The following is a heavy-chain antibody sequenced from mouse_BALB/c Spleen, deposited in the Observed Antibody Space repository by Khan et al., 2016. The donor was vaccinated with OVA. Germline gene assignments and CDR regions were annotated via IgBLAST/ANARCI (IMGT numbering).Heavy chain of an antibody. D-gene: IGHD1-1*01. CDR1: GYTFTSYW. CDR3: ARIKKVIATYFDY. Sequence: QVQLKESGAELVKAGASVKMSCKASGYTFTSYWMHWVKQRLGQGLVWFAETNPTNGRTYYNEKFKSKATLTVDKSYSTAYMLLSGPTFEDSAVYYCARIKKVIATYFDYGGQGTTLTVSS. J-gene: IGHJ2*01. CDR2: TNPTNGRT. V-gene: IGHV1S81*02.